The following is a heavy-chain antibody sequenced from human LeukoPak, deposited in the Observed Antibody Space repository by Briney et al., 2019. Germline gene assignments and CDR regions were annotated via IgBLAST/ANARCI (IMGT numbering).Heavy chain of an antibody. CDR2: ISGSGTTI. CDR3: AKDPRTGTTFSATAAFDI. J-gene: IGHJ3*02. D-gene: IGHD1-7*01. Sequence: GGSLRLSCAASGFTFSDYYMTWIRQAPGKGLEWVSYISGSGTTIYYADSVKGRFTISRDNSKNTLYLQMNSLRAEDTAVYYCAKDPRTGTTFSATAAFDIWGQGTMVTVSS. CDR1: GFTFSDYY. V-gene: IGHV3-11*01.